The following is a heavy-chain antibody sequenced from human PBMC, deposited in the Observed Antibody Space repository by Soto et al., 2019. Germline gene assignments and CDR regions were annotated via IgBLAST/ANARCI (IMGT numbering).Heavy chain of an antibody. V-gene: IGHV3-7*03. CDR2: IKQDGSEK. Sequence: LRLSFAASGFTFSSYWMSWVRQAPGKGLEWVANIKQDGSEKYYVDSVKGRFTISRDNAKNSLYLQMNSLRAEDTAVYYCARDGMGGATTGRDAFDIWGQGTMVTVSS. CDR3: ARDGMGGATTGRDAFDI. D-gene: IGHD1-26*01. J-gene: IGHJ3*02. CDR1: GFTFSSYW.